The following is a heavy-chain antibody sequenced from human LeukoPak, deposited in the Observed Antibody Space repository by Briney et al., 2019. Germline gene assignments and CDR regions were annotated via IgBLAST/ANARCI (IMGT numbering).Heavy chain of an antibody. V-gene: IGHV3-33*01. CDR3: AREFVWFGELLIGYYYGMDV. CDR1: GFTFSSYG. Sequence: PGGSLRLSCAASGFTFSSYGMHWVRQAPGKGLEWVAVIWYDGSNKYYGDSVKGRFTISRDNSKNTLYLQMNSLRAEDTAVYYCAREFVWFGELLIGYYYGMDVWGQGTTVTVSS. CDR2: IWYDGSNK. D-gene: IGHD3-10*01. J-gene: IGHJ6*02.